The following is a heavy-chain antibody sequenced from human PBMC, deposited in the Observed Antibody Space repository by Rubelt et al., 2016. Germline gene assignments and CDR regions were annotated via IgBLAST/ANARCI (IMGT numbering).Heavy chain of an antibody. CDR3: ARAASTVTTLLDLGY. J-gene: IGHJ4*02. V-gene: IGHV1-46*01. Sequence: QVQLVQSGAEVKKPGASVKVSCKASGYTFTSYYMHWVRQAPGQGLEWMGIINPSGGSTSYAQKSQGRVTMTRETSTSTVDMELSSLRSEDTAVYYCARAASTVTTLLDLGYWGQGTLVTVSS. CDR1: GYTFTSYY. D-gene: IGHD4-17*01. CDR2: INPSGGST.